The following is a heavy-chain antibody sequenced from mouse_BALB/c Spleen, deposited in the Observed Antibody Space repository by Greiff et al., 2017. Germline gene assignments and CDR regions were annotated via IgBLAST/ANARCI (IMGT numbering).Heavy chain of an antibody. Sequence: VQLQQPGAELVKPGAPVKLSCKASGYTFTSYWMNWVKQRPGRGLEWIGRIDPSDSETHYNQKFKDKATLTVDKSSSTAYIQLSSLTSEDSAVYYCARRGNGNYAMDYWGQGTSVTVSS. V-gene: IGHV1-69*02. CDR2: IDPSDSET. D-gene: IGHD2-1*01. J-gene: IGHJ4*01. CDR3: ARRGNGNYAMDY. CDR1: GYTFTSYW.